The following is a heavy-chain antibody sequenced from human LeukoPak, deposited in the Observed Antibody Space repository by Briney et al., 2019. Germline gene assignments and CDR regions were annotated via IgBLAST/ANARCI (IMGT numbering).Heavy chain of an antibody. CDR2: IKQDESEK. J-gene: IGHJ4*02. CDR3: ARGNDYGDHVGIYFDY. V-gene: IGHV3-7*03. CDR1: AFTFSSYG. Sequence: GGSLRLSCAASAFTFSSYGMSRVRRAPGKGLEGVANIKQDESEKYYVDSVKGRFTISRDNAKNSLYLQINSLRAEDTAVYYCARGNDYGDHVGIYFDYWGQGTLVIVSS. D-gene: IGHD4-17*01.